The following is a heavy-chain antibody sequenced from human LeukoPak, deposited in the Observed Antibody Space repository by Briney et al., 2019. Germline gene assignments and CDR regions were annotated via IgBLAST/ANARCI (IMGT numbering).Heavy chain of an antibody. CDR1: GFTFSSYD. D-gene: IGHD3-3*01. Sequence: QPGGFLRLSCAASGFTFSSYDMPWVRQASGKSLEWVSAIGTAGDTYYAASVKGRFTISRENAKNSLYLHMNSLRVGDTAVYYCVALWSASYVYWGQGALVTVSS. CDR2: IGTAGDT. J-gene: IGHJ4*02. CDR3: VALWSASYVY. V-gene: IGHV3-13*01.